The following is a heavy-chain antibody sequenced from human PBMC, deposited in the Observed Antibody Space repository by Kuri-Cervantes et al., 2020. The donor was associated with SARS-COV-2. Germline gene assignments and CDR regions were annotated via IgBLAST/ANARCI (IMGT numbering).Heavy chain of an antibody. CDR3: ARGFELLRDFDL. CDR2: IYSGGGT. V-gene: IGHV3-66*02. CDR1: GFTVSSNY. Sequence: GGSLRLSCAASGFTVSSNYMSWVRQAPGKGLEWVSVIYSGGGTYYADSVKGRFTISRDNSKNTLYLQMNSLRTEDTAVYYCARGFELLRDFDLWGRGTLVTVSS. J-gene: IGHJ2*01. D-gene: IGHD1-7*01.